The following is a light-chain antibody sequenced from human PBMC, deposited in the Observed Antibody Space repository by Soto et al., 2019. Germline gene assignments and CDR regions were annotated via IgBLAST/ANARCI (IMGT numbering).Light chain of an antibody. V-gene: IGKV1-5*01. CDR2: DAS. CDR1: QSISSW. Sequence: DIQMTHSPSTLSASVGDRVTITCRARQSISSWLAWYQQKPGKAPKVLIFDASSLESGVPSRFSGSGSATEFTLTISSLQPDDFATCYCQQYSTYPWTFGQGTKVEIK. CDR3: QQYSTYPWT. J-gene: IGKJ1*01.